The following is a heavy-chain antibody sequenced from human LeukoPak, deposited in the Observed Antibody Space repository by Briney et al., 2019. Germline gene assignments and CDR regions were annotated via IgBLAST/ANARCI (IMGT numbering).Heavy chain of an antibody. D-gene: IGHD5-18*01. Sequence: GRSLRLSGAAAGFTVGSYCRGWGRHAPGKGLVWVSRINSDGSSTSYADSVKGRFTISRDKAKNTLYLQMNSLRAEDTAVYYCARGGWLIGYYFDYWGQGTLVTVSS. CDR2: INSDGSST. CDR1: GFTVGSYC. CDR3: ARGGWLIGYYFDY. V-gene: IGHV3-74*01. J-gene: IGHJ4*02.